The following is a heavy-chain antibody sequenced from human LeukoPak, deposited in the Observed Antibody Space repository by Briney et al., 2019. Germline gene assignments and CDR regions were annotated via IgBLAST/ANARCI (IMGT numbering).Heavy chain of an antibody. CDR2: LYYSGST. Sequence: PSETLSLTCTVSGDSISSHYWTWIRQPPGKGLEWIGYLYYSGSTNYNPSLKSRVTISVDTSKNQFSLKLSSVTAADTAVYYCARDMGYGDYYFDYWGQGTLVTVSS. V-gene: IGHV4-59*11. CDR3: ARDMGYGDYYFDY. D-gene: IGHD4-17*01. J-gene: IGHJ4*02. CDR1: GDSISSHY.